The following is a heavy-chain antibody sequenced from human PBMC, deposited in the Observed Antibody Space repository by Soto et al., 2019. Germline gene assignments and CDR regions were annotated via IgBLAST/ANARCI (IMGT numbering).Heavy chain of an antibody. CDR2: ISYDGSNK. V-gene: IGHV3-30-3*01. CDR3: ARGPVGALDY. D-gene: IGHD3-16*01. J-gene: IGHJ4*02. CDR1: GFTFSSYA. Sequence: QVQLVESGGVVVQPGRSLRLSCAASGFTFSSYAMHWVRQAPGKGLEWVAVISYDGSNKYYADSVKGRFTISRDNSKNTLYLQMNSLRAEDTAVYYCARGPVGALDYWGQGTLVTVSS.